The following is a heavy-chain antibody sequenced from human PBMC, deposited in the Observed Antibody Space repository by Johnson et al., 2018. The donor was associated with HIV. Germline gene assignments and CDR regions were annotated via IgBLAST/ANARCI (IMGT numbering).Heavy chain of an antibody. CDR2: IGTAGDT. J-gene: IGHJ3*02. CDR1: GFTFSSYD. Sequence: VQLVESGGGLVQPGGSLRLSCAASGFTFSSYDMHWVRQATGKGLEWVSAIGTAGDTYYPGSVKGRFTISRENAKNSLYLQMNSLRAGDTAVYYCGRAERVVTPGGAAFDIWGQGTMVTVSS. CDR3: GRAERVVTPGGAAFDI. V-gene: IGHV3-13*01. D-gene: IGHD4-23*01.